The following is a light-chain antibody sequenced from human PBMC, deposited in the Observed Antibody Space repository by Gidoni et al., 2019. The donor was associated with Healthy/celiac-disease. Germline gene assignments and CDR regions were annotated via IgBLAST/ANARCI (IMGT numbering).Light chain of an antibody. CDR2: LGS. Sequence: DIVMTQSPLSLPVTPGEPASISCRSSHSLLHSNGYNYLDCYLQKPGQSPQLLIYLGSNRASGVPDRFSGSGSGTDFTLKISRVEAEDVGVYYCMQALQTPLTFGPGTKVDIK. CDR1: HSLLHSNGYNY. J-gene: IGKJ3*01. CDR3: MQALQTPLT. V-gene: IGKV2-28*01.